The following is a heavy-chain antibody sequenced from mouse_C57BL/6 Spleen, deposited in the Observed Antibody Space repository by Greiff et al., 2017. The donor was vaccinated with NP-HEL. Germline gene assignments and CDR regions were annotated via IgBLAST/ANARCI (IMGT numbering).Heavy chain of an antibody. CDR2: IRNKANGYTT. Sequence: EVKLEESGGGLVQPGGSLSLSCAASGFTFTDYYMSLVRQPPGKALEWLGFIRNKANGYTTEYSASVKGRFTISRDNYQSILYLQMTAQRAEDSATNYGARTDYYGSSYYWYFDVWGTGTTVTVSS. D-gene: IGHD1-1*01. V-gene: IGHV7-3*01. CDR1: GFTFTDYY. J-gene: IGHJ1*03. CDR3: ARTDYYGSSYYWYFDV.